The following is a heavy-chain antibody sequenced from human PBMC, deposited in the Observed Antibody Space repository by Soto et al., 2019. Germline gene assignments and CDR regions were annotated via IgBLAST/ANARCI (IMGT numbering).Heavy chain of an antibody. CDR1: GGSISSAGYC. V-gene: IGHV4-30-2*01. CDR2: IYPTGNT. CDR3: ARVRPYTAYWFDP. D-gene: IGHD2-2*02. J-gene: IGHJ5*02. Sequence: SETLSLTCFVSGGSISSAGYCWTWIRQPPGKGLEWIGYIYPTGNTYYSPSLKSRVTISVDKSSNHLSLELNSVTAADTAVYYCARVRPYTAYWFDPRGTGTPFTASS.